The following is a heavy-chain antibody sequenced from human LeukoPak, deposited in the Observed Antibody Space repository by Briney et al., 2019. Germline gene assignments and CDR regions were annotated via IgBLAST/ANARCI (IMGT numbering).Heavy chain of an antibody. Sequence: GGSLRLSCAASGLTVTSNYMTWVRQAPGKGLEWVSSISGRDGGTYYADSVKGRFTVSRDNSKKTLYLQMNSLRAEDTAVYYCAKPLTMIVMATDAFDIWGQGTMVTVSS. CDR3: AKPLTMIVMATDAFDI. CDR2: ISGRDGGT. D-gene: IGHD3-22*01. CDR1: GLTVTSNY. V-gene: IGHV3-23*01. J-gene: IGHJ3*02.